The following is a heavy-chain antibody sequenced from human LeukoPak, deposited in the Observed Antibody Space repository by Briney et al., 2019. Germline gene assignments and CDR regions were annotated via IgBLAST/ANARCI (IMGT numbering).Heavy chain of an antibody. CDR2: INWVGDTS. Sequence: GGSLRLSCAASGFTFDDYAMHWVRQVPGKGLQWISSINWVGDTSSYTDSVKGRFTVSRDNTKGSLHLQMHSLRSEDTALYYCAKDRQKGDYGGGNFFDSWGHGTLVTVSS. V-gene: IGHV3-43D*03. CDR1: GFTFDDYA. CDR3: AKDRQKGDYGGGNFFDS. J-gene: IGHJ4*01. D-gene: IGHD4-17*01.